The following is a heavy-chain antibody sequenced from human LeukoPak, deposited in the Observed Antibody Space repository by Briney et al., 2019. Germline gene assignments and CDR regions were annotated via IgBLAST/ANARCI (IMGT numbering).Heavy chain of an antibody. D-gene: IGHD4-23*01. CDR1: GGSISTYY. CDR3: AGDGGNEAFDY. V-gene: IGHV4-59*01. CDR2: IYYSGSP. J-gene: IGHJ4*02. Sequence: SETLSLTCTVSGGSISTYYWSWIRQPPGKGLEWIGYIYYSGSPNYNPSLKSRVTISVDTSKNQFSLKLTSVTAADTAVYYCAGDGGNEAFDYWGQGNLVTVSS.